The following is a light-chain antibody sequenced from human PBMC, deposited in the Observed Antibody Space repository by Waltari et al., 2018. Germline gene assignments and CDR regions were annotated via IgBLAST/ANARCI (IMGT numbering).Light chain of an antibody. Sequence: SYLLTQPPSASVAPGQTARLTCRGTHIASKGVHWYQQQPGQAPVLVVYDDSDRPSGIPERFSGSNSGNTATLTISRVDAGDEADYYCQVWDSSSDHPLFGGGIKLTVL. V-gene: IGLV3-21*02. CDR1: HIASKG. CDR3: QVWDSSSDHPL. J-gene: IGLJ2*01. CDR2: DDS.